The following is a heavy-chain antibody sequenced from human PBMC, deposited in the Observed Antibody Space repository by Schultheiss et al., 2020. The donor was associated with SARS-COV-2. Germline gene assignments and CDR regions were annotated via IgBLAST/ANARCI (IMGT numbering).Heavy chain of an antibody. D-gene: IGHD3-16*02. Sequence: GGSLRLSCAASGFTFSSYAMHWVRQAPGKGLEWVAVISYDGSNKYYADSVKGRFTISRDNSKNTLYLQMNSLRAEDTAVYYCARYWGDYIWGSYRPKYYYYGMDVWGQGTTVTVSS. J-gene: IGHJ6*02. CDR1: GFTFSSYA. V-gene: IGHV3-30*14. CDR2: ISYDGSNK. CDR3: ARYWGDYIWGSYRPKYYYYGMDV.